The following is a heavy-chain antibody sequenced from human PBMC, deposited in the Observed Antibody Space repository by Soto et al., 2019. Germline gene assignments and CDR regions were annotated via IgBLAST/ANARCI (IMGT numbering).Heavy chain of an antibody. CDR3: ARVVGTIAVNHNGLDV. CDR2: IYYNSGST. D-gene: IGHD5-12*01. J-gene: IGHJ6*02. Sequence: QLQLQESGPGLVKPSETLSLTCTVSGGSIRSSTYYWGWIRQPPGKGLEWIGSIYYNSGSTYYNPSLKSRVTISADMSKNQISLKLSSVTAADTAVYYCARVVGTIAVNHNGLDVWGQGTTVTVSS. CDR1: GGSIRSSTYY. V-gene: IGHV4-39*01.